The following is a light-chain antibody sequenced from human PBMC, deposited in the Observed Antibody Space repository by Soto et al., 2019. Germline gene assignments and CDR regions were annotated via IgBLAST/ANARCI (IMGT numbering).Light chain of an antibody. Sequence: EIVLTQSPATLSLSPGERATLSCRASQSVSSYLAWYQQKPGQAPRLLIFDASNRATGIPARFSGSGAGTDFTLTISSREPEDFAVYYCQQRSNWRGLTFGGGTKVGLK. CDR1: QSVSSY. CDR2: DAS. CDR3: QQRSNWRGLT. V-gene: IGKV3-11*01. J-gene: IGKJ4*02.